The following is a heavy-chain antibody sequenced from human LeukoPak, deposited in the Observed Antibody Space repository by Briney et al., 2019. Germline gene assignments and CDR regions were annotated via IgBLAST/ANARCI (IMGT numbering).Heavy chain of an antibody. J-gene: IGHJ6*03. CDR2: IYYSGST. V-gene: IGHV4-39*07. Sequence: PSETLSLTCTVSGGSISSSSYYWGWIRQPPGKGLEWIGSIYYSGSTYYNPSLKSRVTISVDTSKNRFSLKLSSVTAADTAVYYCARTTEAHSWRTRYYDYYMDVWGKGTTVTVSS. D-gene: IGHD6-13*01. CDR1: GGSISSSSYY. CDR3: ARTTEAHSWRTRYYDYYMDV.